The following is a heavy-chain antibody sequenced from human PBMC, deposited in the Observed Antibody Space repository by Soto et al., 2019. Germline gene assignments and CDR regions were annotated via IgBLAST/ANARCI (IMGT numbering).Heavy chain of an antibody. CDR1: GYTFTGYY. CDR2: INPNSGGT. CDR3: ARGVYYYGSGSYYNARFDP. D-gene: IGHD3-10*01. J-gene: IGHJ5*02. Sequence: QVQLVQSGAEVKKPGASVKVSCKASGYTFTGYYMHWVRQAPGQGLEWMGWINPNSGGTNYAQKFQGRVTMTRDTSISTAYMELSRLRSDDTAVYYCARGVYYYGSGSYYNARFDPWGQGTLVTVSS. V-gene: IGHV1-2*02.